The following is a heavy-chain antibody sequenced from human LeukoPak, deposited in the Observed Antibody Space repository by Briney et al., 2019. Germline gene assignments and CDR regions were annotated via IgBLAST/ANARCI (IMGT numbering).Heavy chain of an antibody. V-gene: IGHV5-51*01. CDR1: GYSFTSYW. CDR3: ARSLLWFGGPSGMDV. CDR2: IYPGDSDT. J-gene: IGHJ6*04. D-gene: IGHD3-10*01. Sequence: GESLKISCKGSGYSFTSYWIGWVRQMPGKGLEWMGIIYPGDSDTRYSPSFQGQVTISDDKSISTAYLQWSSLKASDTAMYYCARSLLWFGGPSGMDVWGKGTTVTVSS.